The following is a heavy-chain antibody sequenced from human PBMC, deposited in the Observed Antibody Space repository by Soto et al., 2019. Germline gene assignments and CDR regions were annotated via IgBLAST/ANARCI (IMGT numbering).Heavy chain of an antibody. D-gene: IGHD6-19*01. Sequence: GGSLRLSCAASGFTFSSYAMSWVRQAPGKGLVWVPRTNSDGSDTSYADSVKGRFTISRDNAKNTLYLQMNSLRAEDTAVYYCARDRGWSLFDYWGQGTLVTVSS. CDR2: TNSDGSDT. V-gene: IGHV3-74*01. J-gene: IGHJ4*02. CDR3: ARDRGWSLFDY. CDR1: GFTFSSYA.